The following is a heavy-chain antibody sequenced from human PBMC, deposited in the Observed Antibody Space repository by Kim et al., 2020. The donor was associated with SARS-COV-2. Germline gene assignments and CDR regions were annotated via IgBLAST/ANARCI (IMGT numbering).Heavy chain of an antibody. Sequence: GGSLRLSCAASGFTFSSYGMHWVRQVPGKGLEWVALIWFDGTNKYYGDSVKGRFTISRDNSKNTLYLQMNSLRAEDTAVYYCARDWDSSTYGWIDPWGQGTLVTVSS. CDR1: GFTFSSYG. CDR3: ARDWDSSTYGWIDP. D-gene: IGHD3-22*01. V-gene: IGHV3-33*01. CDR2: IWFDGTNK. J-gene: IGHJ5*02.